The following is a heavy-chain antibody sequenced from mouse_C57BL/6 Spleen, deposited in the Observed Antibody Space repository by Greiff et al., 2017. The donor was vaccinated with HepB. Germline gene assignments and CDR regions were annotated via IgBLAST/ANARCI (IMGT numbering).Heavy chain of an antibody. CDR1: GFTFSDYG. V-gene: IGHV5-17*01. Sequence: DVMLVESGGGLVKPGGSLKLSCAASGFTFSDYGMHWVRQAPEKGLEWVAYISSGSSTIYYADTVKGRFTISRDNAKNTLFLQMTSLRSEDTAMYYCARLRRGGYYFDYWGQGTTLTVAS. CDR3: ARLRRGGYYFDY. D-gene: IGHD2-12*01. CDR2: ISSGSSTI. J-gene: IGHJ2*01.